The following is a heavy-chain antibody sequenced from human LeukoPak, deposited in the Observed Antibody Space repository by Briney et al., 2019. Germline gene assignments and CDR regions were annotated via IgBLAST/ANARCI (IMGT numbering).Heavy chain of an antibody. CDR1: GFTFSDYY. J-gene: IGHJ4*02. V-gene: IGHV3-11*01. D-gene: IGHD3-16*02. CDR2: ISSSGSTI. CDR3: ARSDYVRGSYRSGPPY. Sequence: PGGSLRLSCAASGFTFSDYYMSWIRQAPGKGLEWVSYISSSGSTIYYADSVKGRLTISRDNAKNSLYLQMNSLRAEDTAVYYCARSDYVRGSYRSGPPYWGQGTLVTVSS.